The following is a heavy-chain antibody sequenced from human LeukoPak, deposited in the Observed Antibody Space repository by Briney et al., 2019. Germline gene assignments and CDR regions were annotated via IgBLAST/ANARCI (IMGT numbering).Heavy chain of an antibody. CDR3: AGAGSETQWRAFDF. CDR2: IGTAGDT. J-gene: IGHJ4*02. CDR1: GFTFSRYD. D-gene: IGHD6-19*01. Sequence: PGGSLRLSCAASGFTFSRYDMHWVRQATGKGLEWVSGIGTAGDTYYAGSVKDRFTISRENAKNSLYLQMNSLTAGDTAVYYCAGAGSETQWRAFDFWGQGALVTVFS. V-gene: IGHV3-13*01.